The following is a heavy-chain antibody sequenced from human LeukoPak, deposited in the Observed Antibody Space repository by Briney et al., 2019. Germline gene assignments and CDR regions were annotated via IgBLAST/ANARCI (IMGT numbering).Heavy chain of an antibody. J-gene: IGHJ4*02. Sequence: ASVTVSCTASGYTFTGYYMHWVRQAPGQGLEWMGRINPNSGGTNYAQKFQGRVTMTRDTSISTAYMELSRLRSDDTAVYYCASRENIAVAGSFFPLDYWGQGTLVTVSS. V-gene: IGHV1-2*06. D-gene: IGHD6-19*01. CDR1: GYTFTGYY. CDR2: INPNSGGT. CDR3: ASRENIAVAGSFFPLDY.